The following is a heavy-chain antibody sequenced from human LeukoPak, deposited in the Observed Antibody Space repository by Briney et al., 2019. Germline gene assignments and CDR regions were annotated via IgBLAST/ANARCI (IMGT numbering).Heavy chain of an antibody. CDR2: ISSSGSTI. Sequence: PGGSLRLSCAASGFTFSDYYMSWIRQAPGKGLEWVSYISSSGSTIYYADSVKGRFTISRDNPKNSLYLQMNSLRAEDTAVYYCARDSRYDFWSGYEYNWFDPWGQGTLVTVSS. V-gene: IGHV3-11*04. CDR3: ARDSRYDFWSGYEYNWFDP. J-gene: IGHJ5*02. D-gene: IGHD3-3*01. CDR1: GFTFSDYY.